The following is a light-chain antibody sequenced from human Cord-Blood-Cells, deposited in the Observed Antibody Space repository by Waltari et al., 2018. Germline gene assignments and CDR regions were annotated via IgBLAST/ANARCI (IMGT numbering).Light chain of an antibody. CDR1: PSVSSY. J-gene: IGKJ4*01. V-gene: IGKV3-11*01. Sequence: EIVLTQSPATLSLSPGERATLSCRASPSVSSYLAWYQPKPGQAPRLLIYDASNRATGIPARFSGSGSGTDFTLAINSLEPEDFAVYYCQQRSNWPLTFGGGTKVESK. CDR2: DAS. CDR3: QQRSNWPLT.